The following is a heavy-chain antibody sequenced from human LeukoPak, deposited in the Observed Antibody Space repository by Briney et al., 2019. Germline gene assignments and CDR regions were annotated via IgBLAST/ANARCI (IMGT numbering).Heavy chain of an antibody. CDR2: IYYSGST. CDR1: GGSISSYY. CDR3: ARTLCSGGSCYCDY. D-gene: IGHD2-15*01. Sequence: PSETLSLTCTVSGGSISSYYWSWIRQPPGKGLVWIGYIYYSGSTNYNPSLKSRVTISVDTSKNQFSLKLSSVTAADTAVYYCARTLCSGGSCYCDYWGQGTLVTVSS. V-gene: IGHV4-59*01. J-gene: IGHJ4*02.